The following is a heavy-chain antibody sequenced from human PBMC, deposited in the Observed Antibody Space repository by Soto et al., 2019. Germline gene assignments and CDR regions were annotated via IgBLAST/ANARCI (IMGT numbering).Heavy chain of an antibody. Sequence: EVQLLESGGGLVQPGGSLRLSCAASGFTFSSYAMSWVRQAPGKGLEWVSAISGSGGSTYYADSVKGRFTISRDNSKNTPYLQMNSLRAEDTAVYYFAKDKKKIPQSHHTDYWGQGTLVTVSS. CDR3: AKDKKKIPQSHHTDY. CDR2: ISGSGGST. J-gene: IGHJ4*02. V-gene: IGHV3-23*01. CDR1: GFTFSSYA.